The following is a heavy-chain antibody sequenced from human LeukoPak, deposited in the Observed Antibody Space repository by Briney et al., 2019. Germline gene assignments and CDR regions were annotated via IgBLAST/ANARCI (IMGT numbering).Heavy chain of an antibody. CDR2: ISYDGSNK. CDR1: GFTFSSYG. Sequence: GRSLRLSCAASGFTFSSYGMHWVRQAPGKGLEWVAVISYDGSNKYYADSVKGRFTISRDNSKNTLYLQMNSLRAEDTAVYYCAREKYQLGLYYYHGMDVWGQGTTVTVSS. J-gene: IGHJ6*02. D-gene: IGHD2-2*01. V-gene: IGHV3-30*03. CDR3: AREKYQLGLYYYHGMDV.